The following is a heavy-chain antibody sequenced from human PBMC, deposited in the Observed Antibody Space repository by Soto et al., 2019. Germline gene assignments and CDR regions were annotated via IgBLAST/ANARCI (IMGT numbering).Heavy chain of an antibody. J-gene: IGHJ4*02. Sequence: QVQLVQSGAEVKKPGASVKVSCKASGYSFTGYHMHWVRQAPGQGLEWMGWINPKSGGTNYAQKFQGRVTMTRDTSISTAYMELSKLTSDDTAVYYCASALDCNGGTCLDYFDYWGQGTLVTVSS. CDR3: ASALDCNGGTCLDYFDY. V-gene: IGHV1-2*02. CDR2: INPKSGGT. D-gene: IGHD2-15*01. CDR1: GYSFTGYH.